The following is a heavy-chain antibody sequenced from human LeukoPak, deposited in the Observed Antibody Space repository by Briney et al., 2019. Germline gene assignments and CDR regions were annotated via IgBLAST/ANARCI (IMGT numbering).Heavy chain of an antibody. D-gene: IGHD3-9*01. V-gene: IGHV3-23*01. CDR1: GFTFSTYT. CDR3: ARASSKQLAGYLPDGFDI. Sequence: GGSLRLSCIASGFTFSTYTMSWVRQAPGEGLKWVSGILVNGGTYYADSVKGRFTISRDNAKNSLSLQMNSLRADDAAVYYCARASSKQLAGYLPDGFDIWGQGTMVTVSS. J-gene: IGHJ3*02. CDR2: ILVNGGT.